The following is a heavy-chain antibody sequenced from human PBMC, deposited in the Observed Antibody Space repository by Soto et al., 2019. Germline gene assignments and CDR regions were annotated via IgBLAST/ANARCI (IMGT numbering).Heavy chain of an antibody. CDR1: GGSFSGFQ. V-gene: IGHV4-34*01. CDR2: INHNGDT. Sequence: PSETLSLTCAAHGGSFSGFQWSWIRQAPGKGLEWIGEINHNGDTNYNPSLKSRITISIDTSKNEFSLKLSSVTAADTAVYYCARNYYYDSSGYHYYFDYWGQGTLVTVSS. CDR3: ARNYYYDSSGYHYYFDY. J-gene: IGHJ4*02. D-gene: IGHD3-22*01.